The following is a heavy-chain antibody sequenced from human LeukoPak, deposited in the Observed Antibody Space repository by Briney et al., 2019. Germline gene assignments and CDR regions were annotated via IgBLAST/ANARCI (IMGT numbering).Heavy chain of an antibody. Sequence: PSETLSLTCTVSGGSISGYYWGWIRQPPGKGLEWIGSIYYTGSTSYNPSLKSGVTISLDTSKSQFSLKLNSVTAADTAVYYCVRHLRPLGLDYWGQGTLVTVSS. CDR1: GGSISGYY. J-gene: IGHJ4*02. D-gene: IGHD3-16*01. CDR2: IYYTGST. CDR3: VRHLRPLGLDY. V-gene: IGHV4-39*01.